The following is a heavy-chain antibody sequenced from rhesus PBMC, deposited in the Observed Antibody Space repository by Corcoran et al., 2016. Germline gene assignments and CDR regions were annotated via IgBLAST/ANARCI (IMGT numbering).Heavy chain of an antibody. J-gene: IGHJ4*01. CDR2: VDPEDGEA. Sequence: EVQLVQAGAEVKKPGASVKISCKASGYTFTDYYLHWVRQAPGKGLEGMGSVDPEDGEAIHAPKFQDSVPIPAEPSTDTDYMELSSLRSEDTAVYYCATRLDYWGQGVLVTVSS. CDR3: ATRLDY. V-gene: IGHV1-111*02. CDR1: GYTFTDYY.